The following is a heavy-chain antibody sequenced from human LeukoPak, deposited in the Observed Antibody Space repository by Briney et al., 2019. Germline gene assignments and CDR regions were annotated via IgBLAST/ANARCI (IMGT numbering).Heavy chain of an antibody. J-gene: IGHJ4*02. CDR1: GFIFSTYW. CDR3: AREGTGTFDY. Sequence: PGGSLRLSGAASGFIFSTYWMSWIRQAPGKGLEWVANINHDGSDKYYVDSVKGRFTISRDSAKNSLYLQMNSLRPDDTAVYYCAREGTGTFDYWGQGTLATVSS. CDR2: INHDGSDK. D-gene: IGHD1-1*01. V-gene: IGHV3-7*04.